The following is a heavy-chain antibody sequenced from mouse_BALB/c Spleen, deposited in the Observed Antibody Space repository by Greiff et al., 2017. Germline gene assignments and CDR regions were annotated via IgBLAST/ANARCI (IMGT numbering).Heavy chain of an antibody. D-gene: IGHD1-1*02. V-gene: IGHV3-8*02. CDR3: ARSLQYGGYFDY. Sequence: EVKLMESGPSLVKPSQTLSLTCSVTGDSITSGYWNWIRKFPGNKLEYMGYISYSGSTYYNPSLKSRISITRDTSKNQYYLQLNSVTTEDTATYYCARSLQYGGYFDYWGQGTTLTVSS. J-gene: IGHJ2*01. CDR2: ISYSGST. CDR1: GDSITSGY.